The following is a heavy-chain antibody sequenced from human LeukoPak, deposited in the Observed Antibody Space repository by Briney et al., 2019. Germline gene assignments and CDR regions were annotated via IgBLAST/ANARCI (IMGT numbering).Heavy chain of an antibody. D-gene: IGHD5-24*01. CDR2: INPSGGST. Sequence: ASVKVSCKASGYSFTSNYIHWVRQAPGQGLEWLGIINPSGGSTTYAQKFQGRVTMTRDTSTSTVYMELSSLRSEDTAVYYCARGDLGYNSDYWGQGTLVTVSS. CDR1: GYSFTSNY. V-gene: IGHV1-46*01. J-gene: IGHJ4*02. CDR3: ARGDLGYNSDY.